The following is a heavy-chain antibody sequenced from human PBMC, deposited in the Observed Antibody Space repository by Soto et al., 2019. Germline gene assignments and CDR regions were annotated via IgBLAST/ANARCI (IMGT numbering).Heavy chain of an antibody. CDR2: ISSSSSYI. D-gene: IGHD3-22*01. J-gene: IGHJ6*02. CDR1: GFTFSSYS. Sequence: PWGSLRLSCAASGFTFSSYSMNWVRQAPGKGLEWVSSISSSSSYIYYADSVKGRFTISRDNAKNSLYLQMNSLRAEDTAVYYCAGGESKYYYDSSGYYLDYYYYYGMDVWGQGTTVTVSS. V-gene: IGHV3-21*01. CDR3: AGGESKYYYDSSGYYLDYYYYYGMDV.